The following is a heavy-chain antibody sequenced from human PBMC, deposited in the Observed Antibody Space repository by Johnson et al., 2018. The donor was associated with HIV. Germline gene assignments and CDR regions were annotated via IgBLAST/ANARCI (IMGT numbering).Heavy chain of an antibody. CDR3: ARDVGSGPAFYI. J-gene: IGHJ3*02. CDR1: GFTFSSYA. Sequence: VQLVESGGGLVQPGGSLRLSCAASGFTFSSYAMSWVRQAPGKGLEWVSAISGSGGSTYYAGSVKGRFTISRDNSKNTLYLQMNSLRTEDTAVYSCARDVGSGPAFYIWGQGTMVTVSS. CDR2: ISGSGGST. D-gene: IGHD2-15*01. V-gene: IGHV3-23*04.